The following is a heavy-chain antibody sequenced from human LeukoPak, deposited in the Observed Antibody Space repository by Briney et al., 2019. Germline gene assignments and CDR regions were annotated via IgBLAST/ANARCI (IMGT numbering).Heavy chain of an antibody. V-gene: IGHV1-2*02. J-gene: IGHJ4*02. CDR1: GYTFTDYY. D-gene: IGHD4-17*01. Sequence: ASVKVSCKASGYTFTDYYMHWVRQAPGQGLEWMGWINPNSGGTNYAQKFQGRVTMTRDTSISTAYMELSRLRSDDTAVYYCARDPDDYGDYDGYWGQGTLVTVSS. CDR2: INPNSGGT. CDR3: ARDPDDYGDYDGY.